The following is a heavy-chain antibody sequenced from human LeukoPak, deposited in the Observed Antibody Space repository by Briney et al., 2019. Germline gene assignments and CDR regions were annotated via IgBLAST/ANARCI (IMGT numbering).Heavy chain of an antibody. CDR2: IYYSGST. CDR3: ARGVREWLLYYYYYMDV. D-gene: IGHD3-3*01. J-gene: IGHJ6*03. CDR1: GGSISSHY. V-gene: IGHV4-59*11. Sequence: SGTLSLTCTVSGGSISSHYWSWIRQPPGKGLEWIGYIYYSGSTNYNPSLKSRVTISVDTSKNQFSLKLSSVTAADTAVYYCARGVREWLLYYYYYMDVWGKGTTITVSS.